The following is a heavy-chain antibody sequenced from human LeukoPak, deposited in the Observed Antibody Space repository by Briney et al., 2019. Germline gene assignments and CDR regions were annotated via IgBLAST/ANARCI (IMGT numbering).Heavy chain of an antibody. D-gene: IGHD3-22*01. Sequence: SETLSLTCTVSGGSISSYYWSWIRQPPGKGLEWIGYIYYSGSTNYNPSLKSRVTISIDASKNQFSLKLSSVTAADTAVYYCARRTYYYAFDIWGQGTMVTVSS. V-gene: IGHV4-59*08. CDR3: ARRTYYYAFDI. J-gene: IGHJ3*02. CDR1: GGSISSYY. CDR2: IYYSGST.